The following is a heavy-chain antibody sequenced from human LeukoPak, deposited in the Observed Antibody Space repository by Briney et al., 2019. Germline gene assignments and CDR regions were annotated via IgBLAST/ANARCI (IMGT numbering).Heavy chain of an antibody. CDR1: GYTFTSYY. J-gene: IGHJ4*02. CDR3: ARAPYYDFWSGYPLL. V-gene: IGHV1-46*01. D-gene: IGHD3-3*01. CDR2: INPSGGSA. Sequence: GASVKVSCKASGYTFTSYYMHWVRQAPRQGLEWMGIINPSGGSASYAQKFQGRVTMTRDTSTSTVYMELSSLRSEDTAVYYCARAPYYDFWSGYPLLWGQGTLVTVSS.